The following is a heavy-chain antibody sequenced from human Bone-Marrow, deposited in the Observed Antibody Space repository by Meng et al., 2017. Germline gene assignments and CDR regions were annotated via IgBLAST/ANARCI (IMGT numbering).Heavy chain of an antibody. CDR2: ISSSGSTI. D-gene: IGHD6-13*01. CDR3: ARDESYSSSSTPFDY. J-gene: IGHJ4*02. CDR1: GFTFSDYY. V-gene: IGHV3-11*01. Sequence: GESPKISCAASGFTFSDYYMSWIRQAPGKGLEWVSYISSSGSTIYYADSVKGRFTISRDNAKNSLYLQMNSLRAEDTAVYYCARDESYSSSSTPFDYWGQGTLVTVSS.